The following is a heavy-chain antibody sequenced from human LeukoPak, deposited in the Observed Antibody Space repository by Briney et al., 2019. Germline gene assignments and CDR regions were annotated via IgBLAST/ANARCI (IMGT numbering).Heavy chain of an antibody. V-gene: IGHV3-33*01. CDR1: GFTFSSYG. Sequence: GRSLRLSCAASGFTFSSYGMHWVRQAPGKGLEWVAVIWYDGSNKYYADSVKGRFTISRDNSKNTLYLQMNSLRAEDTAVYYCARDSLLYSYGSLGYWGQGTLVTVSS. CDR3: ARDSLLYSYGSLGY. CDR2: IWYDGSNK. D-gene: IGHD5-18*01. J-gene: IGHJ4*02.